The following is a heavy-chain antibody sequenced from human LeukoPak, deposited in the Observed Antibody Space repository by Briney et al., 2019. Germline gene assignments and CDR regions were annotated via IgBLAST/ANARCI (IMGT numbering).Heavy chain of an antibody. CDR3: ASRPDDYGDYVWVY. CDR1: GGTFSSYA. D-gene: IGHD4-17*01. CDR2: IIPIFGTA. V-gene: IGHV1-69*13. J-gene: IGHJ4*02. Sequence: ASVKVSCKASGGTFSSYAISWVRQAPGQGLEWMGGIIPIFGTANYAQKFQGRVTITADESTSTAYMELSSLRSEDTAVYYCASRPDDYGDYVWVYWGQGTLVTVSS.